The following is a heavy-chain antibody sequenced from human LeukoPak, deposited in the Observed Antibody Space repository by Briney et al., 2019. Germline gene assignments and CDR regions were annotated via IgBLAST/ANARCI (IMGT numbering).Heavy chain of an antibody. Sequence: QSGGSLRLSCAASGFTFSSYDMHWVRQATGKGLEWVSATGTAGDTYYPGSVKGRFTISRENAKNSLYLQMNSLRAGDTAVYYCATAAGTPPWAFDIWGQGTMVTVSS. CDR1: GFTFSSYD. CDR3: ATAAGTPPWAFDI. CDR2: TGTAGDT. V-gene: IGHV3-13*01. J-gene: IGHJ3*02. D-gene: IGHD6-13*01.